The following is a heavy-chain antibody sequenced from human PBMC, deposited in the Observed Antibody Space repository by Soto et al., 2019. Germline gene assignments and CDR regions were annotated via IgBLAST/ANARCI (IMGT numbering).Heavy chain of an antibody. CDR2: ISFDGSNI. CDR1: GFTFSDYG. V-gene: IGHV3-30*03. Sequence: GGSLRLSCVTSGFTFSDYGFHWVRQAPGKGLDWVAMISFDGSNIQYAESVKGRFTISRDPSKNTLYLQMTSLRAEDAAVYYCGRHFEDFANYKFYYGMGVWGQGTTVTVSS. J-gene: IGHJ6*02. D-gene: IGHD4-4*01. CDR3: GRHFEDFANYKFYYGMGV.